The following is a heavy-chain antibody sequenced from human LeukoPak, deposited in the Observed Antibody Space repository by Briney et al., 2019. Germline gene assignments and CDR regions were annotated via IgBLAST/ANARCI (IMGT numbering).Heavy chain of an antibody. Sequence: PGGSLRLSCAASGFTFSSYSMNWVRQAPGKGLEWVSSISSSSGYIYYADSVKGRFTISRDNAKNSLYLQMNSLRAEDTAVYYCARTRGGFDYWGQGTLVTVSS. V-gene: IGHV3-21*01. CDR1: GFTFSSYS. CDR2: ISSSSGYI. D-gene: IGHD3-10*01. CDR3: ARTRGGFDY. J-gene: IGHJ4*02.